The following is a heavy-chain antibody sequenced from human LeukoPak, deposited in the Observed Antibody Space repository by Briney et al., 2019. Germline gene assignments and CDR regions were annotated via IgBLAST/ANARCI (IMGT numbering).Heavy chain of an antibody. CDR3: AKNGDRGAYCTGGTCYPYFYYYMDV. CDR2: INEDGSEK. CDR1: GFSFGIYW. D-gene: IGHD2-15*01. V-gene: IGHV3-7*03. Sequence: GGSLRLSCEGTGFSFGIYWMSWVRQAPGKGLEWVANINEDGSEKYYVDSVKGRFTISRDNSKNTLYLQMNSLRAEDTAIYYCAKNGDRGAYCTGGTCYPYFYYYMDVWGKGTTVTI. J-gene: IGHJ6*03.